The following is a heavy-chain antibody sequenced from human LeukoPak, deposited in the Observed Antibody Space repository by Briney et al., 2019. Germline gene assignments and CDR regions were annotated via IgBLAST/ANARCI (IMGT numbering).Heavy chain of an antibody. D-gene: IGHD1-26*01. CDR3: AKSQVVGTTRALDI. Sequence: QPGGSLRLSCAASGFTFSSYDMSWVRQAPGKGLEWVSGIRGSGGSTYYADSVKGRFTISRDNSRNTLNLQMNSLRAEDTAVYYCAKSQVVGTTRALDIWGQGTMVTVSS. CDR2: IRGSGGST. CDR1: GFTFSSYD. J-gene: IGHJ3*02. V-gene: IGHV3-23*01.